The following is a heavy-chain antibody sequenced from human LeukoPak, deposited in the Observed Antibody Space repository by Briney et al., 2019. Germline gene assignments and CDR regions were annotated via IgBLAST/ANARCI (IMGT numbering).Heavy chain of an antibody. Sequence: PGESLRLSCAASGFTFSSYWMSWVRQAPGKGLEWVANIKQDGSEKYYVDSVKGRFTISRDNAKNTLYLQMNRMMADDTAVYYCASYYASGSPRAFDIWVQGPMITVSS. J-gene: IGHJ3*02. CDR1: GFTFSSYW. V-gene: IGHV3-7*03. D-gene: IGHD3-10*01. CDR3: ASYYASGSPRAFDI. CDR2: IKQDGSEK.